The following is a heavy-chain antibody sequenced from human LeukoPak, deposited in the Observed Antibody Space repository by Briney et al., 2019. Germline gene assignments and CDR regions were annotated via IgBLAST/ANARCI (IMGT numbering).Heavy chain of an antibody. Sequence: ASVTVSCKASGYTFTSYDINWVRQATGQGLEWMGWMNPNSGNTGCAQKFQGRVTMTRNTSISTAYMELSSLRSEDTAVYYCAILRFLEWFAAFDIWGQGTMVTVSS. CDR3: AILRFLEWFAAFDI. CDR2: MNPNSGNT. V-gene: IGHV1-8*01. D-gene: IGHD3-3*01. J-gene: IGHJ3*02. CDR1: GYTFTSYD.